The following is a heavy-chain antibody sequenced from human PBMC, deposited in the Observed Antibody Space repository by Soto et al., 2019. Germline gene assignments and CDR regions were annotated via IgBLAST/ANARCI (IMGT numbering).Heavy chain of an antibody. V-gene: IGHV1-69*13. CDR3: ARGEGSPPVDY. Sequence: ASVEVSCKASGGTFSSYAISWVRQAPGQGLEWMGGIIPIFGTANYAQKFQGRVTITADESTSTAYMELSSLRSEDTAVYYCARGEGSPPVDYWGQGTLVTVSS. D-gene: IGHD6-13*01. J-gene: IGHJ4*02. CDR2: IIPIFGTA. CDR1: GGTFSSYA.